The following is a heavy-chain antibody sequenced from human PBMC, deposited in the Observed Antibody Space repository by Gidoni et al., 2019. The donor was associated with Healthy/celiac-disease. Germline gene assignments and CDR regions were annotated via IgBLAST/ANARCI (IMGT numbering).Heavy chain of an antibody. Sequence: EVQLLESGGGLVPPGGSLRLSCAASGFTFSSYAMSWVRQAPGKGREWFSAISGSGGSTYYADSVKGRFTISRYNSKNTLYLQMNSLRAEDTAVYYCAKDTRPLVIAAAGTFGYWGQGTLVTVSS. D-gene: IGHD6-13*01. CDR1: GFTFSSYA. V-gene: IGHV3-23*01. CDR3: AKDTRPLVIAAAGTFGY. CDR2: ISGSGGST. J-gene: IGHJ4*02.